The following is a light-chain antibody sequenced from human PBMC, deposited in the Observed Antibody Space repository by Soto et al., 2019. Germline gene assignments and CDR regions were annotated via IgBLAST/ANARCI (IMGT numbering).Light chain of an antibody. V-gene: IGLV2-14*01. Sequence: QSALTQPASVSGSPGQSITISCTGSSSDVGAYNCVSWYQHHPGKAPKLMIYEVKNRPSGVSNRFSGSKAGNTASLTISGLQADDEADYYCSSYTSSSSVVFGGGTKLTVL. CDR1: SSDVGAYNC. CDR3: SSYTSSSSVV. J-gene: IGLJ2*01. CDR2: EVK.